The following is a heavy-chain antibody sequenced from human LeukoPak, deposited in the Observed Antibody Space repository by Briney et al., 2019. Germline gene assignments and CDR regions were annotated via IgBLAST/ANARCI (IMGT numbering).Heavy chain of an antibody. CDR1: GGSISSGGNY. CDR2: IYYSGST. V-gene: IGHV4-31*03. Sequence: PSETLSPTCTVSGGSISSGGNYWSWIRQHPGKGLEWIGYIYYSGSTYYNPSLKSRVTISVDTSKNQFSLKLSSVTAADTAVYYCARGHGGNSRVWYYFDYWGQGTLVTVSS. CDR3: ARGHGGNSRVWYYFDY. J-gene: IGHJ4*02. D-gene: IGHD4-23*01.